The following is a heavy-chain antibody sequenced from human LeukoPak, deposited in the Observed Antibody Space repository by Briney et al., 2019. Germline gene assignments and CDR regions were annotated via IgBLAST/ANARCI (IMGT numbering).Heavy chain of an antibody. CDR3: ARVDTAMVAHAFDI. D-gene: IGHD5-18*01. CDR2: IYSSGST. Sequence: SETLSLTCTVSGGSISGYYWSWIRQPPGKGLEWIGYIYSSGSTNYNPSLKSRVTMSVDTSKNQFSLKLSSVTAADTAVYYCARVDTAMVAHAFDIWGQGTMVTVSS. CDR1: GGSISGYY. J-gene: IGHJ3*02. V-gene: IGHV4-59*12.